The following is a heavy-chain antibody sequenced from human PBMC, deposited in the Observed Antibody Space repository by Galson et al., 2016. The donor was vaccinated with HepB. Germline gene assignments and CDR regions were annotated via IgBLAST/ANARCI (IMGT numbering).Heavy chain of an antibody. Sequence: LSLTCAVSGASVIGSEWWNWVRQPPGKGLEWIGEIYHAGATNYNPSLRGRVTILLDKSRNQFSLSLKSVTAADTAIYFCATTSPFRVDNWGQGALVIVSS. CDR2: IYHAGAT. CDR1: GASVIGSEW. D-gene: IGHD2-2*01. V-gene: IGHV4-4*01. J-gene: IGHJ4*02. CDR3: ATTSPFRVDN.